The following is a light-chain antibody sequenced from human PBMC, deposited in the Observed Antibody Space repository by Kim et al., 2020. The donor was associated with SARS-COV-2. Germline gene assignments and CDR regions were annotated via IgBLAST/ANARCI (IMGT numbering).Light chain of an antibody. Sequence: GASVTSTGTGPSSDVGGYNYVSWNQEHQGKAPNRMFSEVTKRPSGVPDRFSGSESGNTAALTFSGLQAEDEADYYCSSYAGSNNLVFGGGTQLTVL. CDR2: EVT. CDR3: SSYAGSNNLV. V-gene: IGLV2-8*01. CDR1: SSDVGGYNY. J-gene: IGLJ2*01.